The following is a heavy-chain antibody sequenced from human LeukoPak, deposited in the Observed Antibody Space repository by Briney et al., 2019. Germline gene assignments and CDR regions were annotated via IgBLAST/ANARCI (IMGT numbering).Heavy chain of an antibody. CDR1: GFTFSSYA. J-gene: IGHJ4*02. CDR3: VKGGVYSRDSLDY. CDR2: ISSSGAGR. Sequence: GGSLRLSCSASGFTFSSYAMHWVRQAPGKGLEYVSSISSSGAGRYYADSVKGRFTISRDNSRNTLYLQMSSLRAGDTAVYHCVKGGVYSRDSLDYWGQGTLVTVSS. D-gene: IGHD1-26*01. V-gene: IGHV3-64D*06.